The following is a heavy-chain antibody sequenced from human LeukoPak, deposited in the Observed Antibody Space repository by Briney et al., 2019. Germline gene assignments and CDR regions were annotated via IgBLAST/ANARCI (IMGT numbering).Heavy chain of an antibody. CDR1: GFTFDNYA. D-gene: IGHD2-15*01. Sequence: GGSLRLSCAASGFTFDNYAMHWVRQPPGKGLEWVSGITWNSGNIGYADSVKGRFTISRDNAKNSLYLQMNGLRAEDTALYYCAKDRSGGSSYGTDVWGQGTTVTVSS. J-gene: IGHJ6*02. CDR2: ITWNSGNI. V-gene: IGHV3-9*01. CDR3: AKDRSGGSSYGTDV.